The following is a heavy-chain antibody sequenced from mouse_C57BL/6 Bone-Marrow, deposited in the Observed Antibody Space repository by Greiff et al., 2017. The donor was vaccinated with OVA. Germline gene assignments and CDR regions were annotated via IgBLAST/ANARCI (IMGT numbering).Heavy chain of an antibody. V-gene: IGHV1-81*01. Sequence: QVQLQQSGAELARPGASVKLSCKASHYTFTSYGISWVKQRTGQGLEWIGEIYPRSGNTYYNEKFKGKATLTADKSSSTAYMELRSLTSEDSAVYFCARSYDGWTWFAYWGQGTLVTVSA. J-gene: IGHJ3*01. CDR1: HYTFTSYG. D-gene: IGHD2-3*01. CDR3: ARSYDGWTWFAY. CDR2: IYPRSGNT.